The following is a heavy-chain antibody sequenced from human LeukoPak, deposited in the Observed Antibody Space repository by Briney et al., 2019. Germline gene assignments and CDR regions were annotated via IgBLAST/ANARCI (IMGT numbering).Heavy chain of an antibody. D-gene: IGHD3-3*01. CDR3: AADRVNTIFGVVINPYHWFDP. CDR2: IVVGSGNT. Sequence: GASVKVSCKASGFTFTISAGQWVRQDRGQRLEWIEWIVVGSGNTNYAQKFQERVTITRDMSTSTAYMELSSLRSEDTAVYYCAADRVNTIFGVVINPYHWFDPWGQGTLVTVSS. CDR1: GFTFTISA. J-gene: IGHJ5*02. V-gene: IGHV1-58*01.